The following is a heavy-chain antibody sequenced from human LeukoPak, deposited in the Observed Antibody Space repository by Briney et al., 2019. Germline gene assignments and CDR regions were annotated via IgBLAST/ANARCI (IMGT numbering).Heavy chain of an antibody. CDR3: AKDQRWESPHYLDS. CDR1: GFTFSSSA. V-gene: IGHV3-23*01. D-gene: IGHD1-26*01. J-gene: IGHJ4*02. Sequence: GGSLRLSCAASGFTFSSSAMSWVRQVPGKGLEWVSGISASGGSTYYADSVRGRFTISRDNSKNTLYVQMNSLRDEDTAVCYCAKDQRWESPHYLDSWGQGTLVTVSS. CDR2: ISASGGST.